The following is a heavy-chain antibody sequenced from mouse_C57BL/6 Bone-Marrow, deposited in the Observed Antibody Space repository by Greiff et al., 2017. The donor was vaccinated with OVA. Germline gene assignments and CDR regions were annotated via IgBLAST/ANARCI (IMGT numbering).Heavy chain of an antibody. CDR2: IRNKANGYTT. Sequence: EVHLVESGGGLVQPGGSLSLSCAASGFTFTDYYMSWVRQPPGKALEWLGFIRNKANGYTTEYSASVKGRFTISRDNSQSILYLQMNALRAEDSATYYCARYKDYYGSSYWYFDVWGTGTTVTVSP. CDR1: GFTFTDYY. J-gene: IGHJ1*03. V-gene: IGHV7-3*01. CDR3: ARYKDYYGSSYWYFDV. D-gene: IGHD1-1*01.